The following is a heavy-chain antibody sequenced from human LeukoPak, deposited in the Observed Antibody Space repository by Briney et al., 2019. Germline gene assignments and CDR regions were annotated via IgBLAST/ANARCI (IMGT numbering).Heavy chain of an antibody. CDR1: GGSISSYY. CDR3: ARSSAYCGGDCYPNFDY. D-gene: IGHD2-21*02. J-gene: IGHJ4*02. V-gene: IGHV4-59*01. CDR2: IYYSGST. Sequence: TSETLSLTCTVSGGSISSYYWSWVRQPPGKGLEWIGYIYYSGSTNYNPSLKSRVTISVDTSKNQFSLKLSSVTAADTAVYYCARSSAYCGGDCYPNFDYWGQGTLVTVSS.